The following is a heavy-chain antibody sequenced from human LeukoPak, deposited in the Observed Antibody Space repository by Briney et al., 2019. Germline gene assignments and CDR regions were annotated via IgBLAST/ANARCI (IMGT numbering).Heavy chain of an antibody. D-gene: IGHD6-19*01. Sequence: GGSLRLSCAASGFTFSSYWMSWVRQAPGKGLEWVANIKSDGSDKYYVDSVKGRFTISRDNAKNSLYLQMNSLRAEDTAIYYCARASAVAGTRDYWGQGTLITVSS. V-gene: IGHV3-7*01. CDR2: IKSDGSDK. CDR1: GFTFSSYW. CDR3: ARASAVAGTRDY. J-gene: IGHJ4*02.